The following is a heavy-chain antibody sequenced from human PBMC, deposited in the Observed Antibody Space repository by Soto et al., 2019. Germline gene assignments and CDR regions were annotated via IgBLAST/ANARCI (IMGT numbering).Heavy chain of an antibody. D-gene: IGHD5-12*01. CDR2: IQSDGSSP. CDR3: AKLLHRCYDSEY. J-gene: IGHJ4*02. Sequence: EVHLVESGGGVVQPGGSLRLSCAASGFSFSEYWMHWVRQAPGKGLEWVSRIQSDGSSPSYADSVKGRFTISRDNAKNTLYLQINSLRSDDTAVYFCAKLLHRCYDSEYWGQGTLVTVSS. CDR1: GFSFSEYW. V-gene: IGHV3-74*01.